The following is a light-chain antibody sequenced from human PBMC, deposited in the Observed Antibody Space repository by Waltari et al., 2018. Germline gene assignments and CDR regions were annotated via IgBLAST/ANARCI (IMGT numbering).Light chain of an antibody. J-gene: IGLJ2*01. V-gene: IGLV1-40*01. Sequence: QSVLTQPPSVSVAPGQRVSLSCTGSGSNHGAGAVVTWYPHHPGKPPKLLIYGTSTRPPGVPDRFFGSQSGTSASLAITALQAEDEAEYYCQSYDTSLSVVFGGGTKLTVL. CDR2: GTS. CDR1: GSNHGAGAV. CDR3: QSYDTSLSVV.